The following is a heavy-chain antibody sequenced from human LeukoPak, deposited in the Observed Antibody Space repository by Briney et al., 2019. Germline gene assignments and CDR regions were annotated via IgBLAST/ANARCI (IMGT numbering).Heavy chain of an antibody. D-gene: IGHD1-26*01. J-gene: IGHJ6*02. Sequence: PSETLSLTCTVSGGSISSGNYYWGWIRQHPGEGLEWIGSLSNSGSTFYNPSLKSRVTISIDTSKNQFSLKLSSVTAADTAVYXXXXXXXPXXVWEDYYYYGMDVWGQGTTVTVSS. CDR3: XXXXXPXXVWEDYYYYGMDV. V-gene: IGHV4-31*06. CDR2: LSNSGST. CDR1: GGSISSGNYY.